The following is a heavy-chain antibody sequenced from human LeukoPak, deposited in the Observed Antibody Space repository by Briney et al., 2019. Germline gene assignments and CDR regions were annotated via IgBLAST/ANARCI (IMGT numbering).Heavy chain of an antibody. V-gene: IGHV3-23*01. D-gene: IGHD4-23*01. CDR1: KFTFSSYA. CDR3: ARDLRTVVTPPFDY. J-gene: IGHJ4*02. Sequence: GGSLRLSCVGSKFTFSSYAMSWVRQAPEKGLEWVSTIVGNGDSTYYADSVKGRFTISRDNAKNSLYLQMNSLRAEDTAVYYCARDLRTVVTPPFDYWGQGTLVTVSS. CDR2: IVGNGDST.